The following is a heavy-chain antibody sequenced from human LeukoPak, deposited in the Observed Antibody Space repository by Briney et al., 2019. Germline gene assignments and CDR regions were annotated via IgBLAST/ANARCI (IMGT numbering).Heavy chain of an antibody. J-gene: IGHJ3*02. V-gene: IGHV3-23*01. CDR2: IIGSGGTS. CDR3: VKDLYRIVGVARDTFDI. Sequence: GGSLRLSCAAAGCTFIYYALSWFRQAPGRGLDWVSVIIGSGGTSYFADSVKGRCTMSRDNCKNMLYLQMNRLRAEDTAVYYCVKDLYRIVGVARDTFDIWGQGTMVTV. D-gene: IGHD1-26*01. CDR1: GCTFIYYA.